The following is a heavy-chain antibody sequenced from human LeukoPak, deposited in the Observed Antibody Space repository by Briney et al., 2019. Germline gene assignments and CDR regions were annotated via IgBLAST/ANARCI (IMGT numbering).Heavy chain of an antibody. J-gene: IGHJ6*03. D-gene: IGHD2-2*01. V-gene: IGHV3-30*02. CDR2: INYDGSKE. CDR3: AKDEVVPSYYYIDV. CDR1: GFTFSRFG. Sequence: GGSLRLSCAASGFTFSRFGMHWVRQAPGKGLEWVTFINYDGSKEYYADSVKGRFTISRDSSKNTLYLQMNSLRAEDTAVYYCAKDEVVPSYYYIDVWGKGTAVTVSS.